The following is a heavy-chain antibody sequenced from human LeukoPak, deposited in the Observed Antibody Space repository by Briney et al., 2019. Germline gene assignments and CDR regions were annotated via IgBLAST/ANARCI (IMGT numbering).Heavy chain of an antibody. J-gene: IGHJ3*02. D-gene: IGHD6-19*01. Sequence: VGSLRLSCAASGFTFSSYAMSWVRQAPGKGLEWVSAISGGGGSTYYADSVKGRFTISRDNSKNTLYLQMNSLRAEDTAVYYCAKEGGFGYSSGWYDAFDIWGQGTMVTVSS. V-gene: IGHV3-23*01. CDR2: ISGGGGST. CDR3: AKEGGFGYSSGWYDAFDI. CDR1: GFTFSSYA.